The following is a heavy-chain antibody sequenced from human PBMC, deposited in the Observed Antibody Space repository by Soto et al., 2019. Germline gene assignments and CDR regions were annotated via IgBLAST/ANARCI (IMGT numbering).Heavy chain of an antibody. Sequence: QVQLVQSGAEVKKPGASVKVSCKASGYTFTSYDINWVRQATGQGLEWMGWMNPNSGNTGYAQKFQGRVTMTRNTSISTAYLELGSLRSEDTAVYYCARVPVVVITYYYYGMDVWGQGTTVTVSS. V-gene: IGHV1-8*01. D-gene: IGHD3-22*01. J-gene: IGHJ6*02. CDR2: MNPNSGNT. CDR3: ARVPVVVITYYYYGMDV. CDR1: GYTFTSYD.